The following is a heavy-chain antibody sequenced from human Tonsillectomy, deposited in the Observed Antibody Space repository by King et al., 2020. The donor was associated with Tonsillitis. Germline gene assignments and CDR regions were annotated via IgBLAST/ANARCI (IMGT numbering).Heavy chain of an antibody. CDR3: ARLTASQAFDV. Sequence: GQLVQSGAEVKKSGASVKVSCKASGYTFTSYAMHWVRQAPGQRLEWMGWINAGNGNTRYSQKFQGRVTITRDTSASTAYLELSSLRSDDTAVFYCARLTASQAFDVWGQGTKVTVSS. V-gene: IGHV1-3*01. CDR2: INAGNGNT. J-gene: IGHJ3*01. CDR1: GYTFTSYA. D-gene: IGHD7-27*01.